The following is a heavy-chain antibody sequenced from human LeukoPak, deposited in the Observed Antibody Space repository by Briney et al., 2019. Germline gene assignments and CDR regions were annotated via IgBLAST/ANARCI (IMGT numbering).Heavy chain of an antibody. CDR1: GFTFSSYG. V-gene: IGHV3-30*02. Sequence: GGSLRLTCAASGFTFSSYGMHWVRQAPGKGLEWVAFIRYDGSNKYYADSVKGRFTISRDNSKNTLYLQMNSLRAEDTAVYYCAKEGDYYYYYMDVWGKGTTVTVSS. J-gene: IGHJ6*03. CDR3: AKEGDYYYYYMDV. D-gene: IGHD1-26*01. CDR2: IRYDGSNK.